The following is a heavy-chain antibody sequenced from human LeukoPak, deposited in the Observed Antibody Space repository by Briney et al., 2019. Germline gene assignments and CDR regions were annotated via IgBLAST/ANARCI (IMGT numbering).Heavy chain of an antibody. J-gene: IGHJ4*02. V-gene: IGHV3-48*04. D-gene: IGHD4-17*01. CDR1: GYTFSSYS. CDR3: ARDAPGTVTNDY. CDR2: ISSGGDIM. Sequence: GGSLRLSCLASGYTFSSYSINWVRQAPGKGLEWVSWISSGGDIMYYTDSVKGRFTVSRDNARNLLFLQLSSLRAEDTATYYCARDAPGTVTNDYWGQGTLVTVSS.